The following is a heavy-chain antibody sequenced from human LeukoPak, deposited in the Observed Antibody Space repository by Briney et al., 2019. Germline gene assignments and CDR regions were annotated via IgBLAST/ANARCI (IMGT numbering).Heavy chain of an antibody. V-gene: IGHV3-30*02. CDR2: IRYDGSNK. D-gene: IGHD4-17*01. J-gene: IGHJ1*01. Sequence: PGGSLRLSCAASGFTFSSYGMHWVRQAPGKGLEWVAFIRYDGSNKYYADSVKGRFTISRDNSKNTLYLQMNSLRAEDTAVYYCARDDSGDEYFQHWGQGTLVTVSS. CDR3: ARDDSGDEYFQH. CDR1: GFTFSSYG.